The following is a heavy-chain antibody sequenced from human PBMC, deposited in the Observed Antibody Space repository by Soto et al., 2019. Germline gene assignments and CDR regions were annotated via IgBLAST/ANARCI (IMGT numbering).Heavy chain of an antibody. Sequence: ASVKVSCKISGHTLTELSIHWVRQAPGKGLEWMGGFDPEGGEAIYAQKWHGRVTVTEDTVTGTAYMELRGLKSDDTAVYYCARLHVDPKPHYYGSGSYYGKGHVFFDYWGQGTLVTVSS. CDR3: ARLHVDPKPHYYGSGSYYGKGHVFFDY. J-gene: IGHJ4*02. CDR1: GHTLTELS. D-gene: IGHD3-10*01. CDR2: FDPEGGEA. V-gene: IGHV1-24*01.